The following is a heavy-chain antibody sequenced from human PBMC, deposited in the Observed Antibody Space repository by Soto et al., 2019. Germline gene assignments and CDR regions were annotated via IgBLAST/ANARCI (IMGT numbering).Heavy chain of an antibody. D-gene: IGHD2-21*02. Sequence: PGESLTISWNGSGYIFTDHCIVWVRQMAGKGMERVGIICPGSSNIIYSPSVQGQVTISADMTISTAYLQWSSLKASDNAIYYCARRLYCRGDCTINRDYCYWMDVWGQGTTVTVSS. J-gene: IGHJ6*02. CDR2: ICPGSSNI. CDR1: GYIFTDHC. CDR3: ARRLYCRGDCTINRDYCYWMDV. V-gene: IGHV5-51*01.